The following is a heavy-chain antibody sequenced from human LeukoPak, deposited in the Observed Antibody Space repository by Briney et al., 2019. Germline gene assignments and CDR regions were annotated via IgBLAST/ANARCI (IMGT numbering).Heavy chain of an antibody. V-gene: IGHV3-66*01. CDR2: FYSGGSI. CDR1: GFTVTSKH. D-gene: IGHD4-17*01. J-gene: IGHJ4*02. Sequence: GGSLRLSCAASGFTVTSKHMSWVRQAPGKGLEWVSVFYSGGSIYYADSVKGRFTISRDNSKNTVYLQMNSLGAEDTAVYYCARDLGYGESDSWGQGTLVTVSS. CDR3: ARDLGYGESDS.